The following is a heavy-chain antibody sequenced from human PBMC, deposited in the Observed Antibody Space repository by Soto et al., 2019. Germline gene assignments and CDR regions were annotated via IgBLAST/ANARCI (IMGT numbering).Heavy chain of an antibody. CDR1: GGSISSYY. CDR2: IYYSGST. CDR3: ARDYFEGDYPNWFDP. V-gene: IGHV4-59*01. J-gene: IGHJ5*02. Sequence: PSETLSLTCTVSGGSISSYYWSWIRQPPGKGLEWIGYIYYSGSTNYNPSLKSRVTISVDTSKNQFSLKLSSVTAADTAVYYCARDYFEGDYPNWFDPWGQGTLVTVSS. D-gene: IGHD4-17*01.